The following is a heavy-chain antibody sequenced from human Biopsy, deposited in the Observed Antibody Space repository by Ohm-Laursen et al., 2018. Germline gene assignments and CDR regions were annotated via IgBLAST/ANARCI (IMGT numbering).Heavy chain of an antibody. J-gene: IGHJ1*01. Sequence: VKVSCKASGGTFTNYAISWVRQAPGQGLEWMGGIIPIFGTANYAQKFQGRVTITADTSTSTATMELRSLRSDDTAVYYCATKLTGYFHHWGQGTLVIVSS. CDR3: ATKLTGYFHH. CDR1: GGTFTNYA. D-gene: IGHD3-9*01. CDR2: IIPIFGTA. V-gene: IGHV1-69*06.